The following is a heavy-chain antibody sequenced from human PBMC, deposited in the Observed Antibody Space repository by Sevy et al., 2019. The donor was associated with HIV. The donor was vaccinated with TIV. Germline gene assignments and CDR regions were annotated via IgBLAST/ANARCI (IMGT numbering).Heavy chain of an antibody. CDR1: GFTFMDYG. CDR3: ARDRRTLNYYGSSGYNYYFDY. V-gene: IGHV3-30*02. Sequence: GGSLRLSCAASGFTFMDYGMHWVRQAPGKGLEWVAFIRNDGSNKYYLDSVRGRFTISRDNSRKTLFLQMSSLRAEDTAVYFCARDRRTLNYYGSSGYNYYFDYWGQGTLVTVSS. D-gene: IGHD3-22*01. CDR2: IRNDGSNK. J-gene: IGHJ4*02.